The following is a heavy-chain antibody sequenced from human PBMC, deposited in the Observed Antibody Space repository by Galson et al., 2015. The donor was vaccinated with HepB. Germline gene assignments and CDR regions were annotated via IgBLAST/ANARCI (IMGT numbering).Heavy chain of an antibody. Sequence: SLRLSCATSGFTGFTFADYAMSWFRQAPGKGLEWVGFIRSKTYGGTTKYAASVRGRFAISRDDSKSIAYLQMNSLKIEDTAVYYCTGVNYDGPVENWGQGTRVTVSS. V-gene: IGHV3-49*03. CDR3: TGVNYDGPVEN. CDR2: IRSKTYGGTT. D-gene: IGHD1-7*01. J-gene: IGHJ4*02. CDR1: GFTGFTFADYA.